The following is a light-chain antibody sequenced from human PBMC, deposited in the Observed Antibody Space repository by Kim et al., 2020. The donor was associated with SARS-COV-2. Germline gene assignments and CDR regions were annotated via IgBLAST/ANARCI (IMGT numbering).Light chain of an antibody. V-gene: IGLV6-57*01. Sequence: NFMLTQPHSVSESPGKTVTISCTRSSGSIASTSVQWYQQRPGSSPTIVIYEDNRRPSGVPDRFSASIDSSSNSASLTISGLKTEDEADYYCQSHDGSPWVFGGGTQLTV. J-gene: IGLJ3*02. CDR2: EDN. CDR3: QSHDGSPWV. CDR1: SGSIASTS.